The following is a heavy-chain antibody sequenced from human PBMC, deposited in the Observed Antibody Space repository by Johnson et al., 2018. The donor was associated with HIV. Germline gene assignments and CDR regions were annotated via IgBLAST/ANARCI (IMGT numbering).Heavy chain of an antibody. Sequence: QVQLVESGGGVVQPGRSLRLSCTTSGFTFNNYPMHWVRQAPGKGLEWVAVIWYDGSNKYYADSVKGRFTISRDNSKNTLYLQMNSLRAGDTAVYYCARSLIAAADAFDIWGQGTMVTVSS. CDR3: ARSLIAAADAFDI. CDR1: GFTFNNYP. V-gene: IGHV3-30*14. D-gene: IGHD6-13*01. CDR2: IWYDGSNK. J-gene: IGHJ3*02.